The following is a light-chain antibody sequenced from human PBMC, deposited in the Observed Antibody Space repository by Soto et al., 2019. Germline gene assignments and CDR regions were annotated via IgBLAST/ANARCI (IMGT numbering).Light chain of an antibody. CDR1: SSDVGGYKY. CDR2: EVS. Sequence: QSVLTQPPSASGSPGQSVTISCTGTSSDVGGYKYVSWYQQHPGKAPKLMIFEVSKRPSGVPDRFSGSKSGNTASLTVSGLQAEDEADYYCCSYPGSNNLVFGGGTKVTVL. CDR3: CSYPGSNNLV. J-gene: IGLJ2*01. V-gene: IGLV2-8*01.